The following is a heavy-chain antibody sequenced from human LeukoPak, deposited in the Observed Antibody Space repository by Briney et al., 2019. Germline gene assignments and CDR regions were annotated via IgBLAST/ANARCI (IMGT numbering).Heavy chain of an antibody. CDR2: ISGSGGST. D-gene: IGHD3-10*01. CDR3: AKDITMVRGVRDDAFDI. V-gene: IGHV3-23*01. Sequence: GGSLRLSCAASGFTFSSYAMSWVRQAPGKGLEWVSAISGSGGSTYYADSVKGRFTISRDNSKNTLYLQMNSLRAEDTAVYYCAKDITMVRGVRDDAFDIWGQGTMVTVPS. J-gene: IGHJ3*02. CDR1: GFTFSSYA.